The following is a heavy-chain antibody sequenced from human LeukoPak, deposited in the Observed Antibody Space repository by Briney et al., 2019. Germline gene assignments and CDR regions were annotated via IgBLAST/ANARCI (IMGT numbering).Heavy chain of an antibody. V-gene: IGHV4-34*01. J-gene: IGHJ4*02. CDR1: GGSFSGYY. CDR2: INHSGST. CDR3: ARARLRGVRGVIREVFDY. Sequence: PSETLSLTCAVYGGSFSGYYWSWIRQPPGKGLEWIGEINHSGSTNYNPSLKSRVTISVDTSKNQFSLKLSSVTAADTAVYYCARARLRGVRGVIREVFDYWGQGTLVPVSS. D-gene: IGHD3-10*01.